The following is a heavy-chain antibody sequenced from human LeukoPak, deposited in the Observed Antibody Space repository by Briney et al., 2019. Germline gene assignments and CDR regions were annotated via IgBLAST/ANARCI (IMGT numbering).Heavy chain of an antibody. CDR1: GYTFTGYY. J-gene: IGHJ6*03. D-gene: IGHD1-26*01. CDR3: ARGVGATISYYHYYIDV. Sequence: ASVKVSCKASGYTFTGYYMHWVRQAPGQGLEWMGWINPNSGGTNYAQKVQGRVTMTRDTSISTAYMELSRLRSDDTAVYYCARGVGATISYYHYYIDVWGKGTTVTVSS. V-gene: IGHV1-2*02. CDR2: INPNSGGT.